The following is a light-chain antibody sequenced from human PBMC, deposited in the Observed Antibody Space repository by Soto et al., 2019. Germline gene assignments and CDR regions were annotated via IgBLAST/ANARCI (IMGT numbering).Light chain of an antibody. CDR3: TSYTSDSTYV. Sequence: QSALTQPASVSGSPGQSITISCTGTSTDVGRYNYVSWYQQHTGKAPKLMVYEVSNRPSWVSNRFSGSKSGITASLTISGLQAEDEADYYCTSYTSDSTYVFGTGTKLTVL. CDR2: EVS. CDR1: STDVGRYNY. V-gene: IGLV2-14*01. J-gene: IGLJ1*01.